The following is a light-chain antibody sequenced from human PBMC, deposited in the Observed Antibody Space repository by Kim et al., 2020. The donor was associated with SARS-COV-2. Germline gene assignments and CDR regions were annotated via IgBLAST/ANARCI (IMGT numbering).Light chain of an antibody. CDR2: GKN. Sequence: LGQTVRITCQGDSLRSYYETWYQQKPGQAPILVIYGKNTRPSGIPDRFSGSSSGNTASLTITGTQAGDEADYYCNSRDSNDNVVFGGGTKLTVL. CDR1: SLRSYY. V-gene: IGLV3-19*01. J-gene: IGLJ2*01. CDR3: NSRDSNDNVV.